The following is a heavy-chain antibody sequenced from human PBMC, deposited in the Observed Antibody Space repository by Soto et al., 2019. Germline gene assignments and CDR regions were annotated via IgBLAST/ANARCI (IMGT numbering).Heavy chain of an antibody. CDR3: AKSGRAADTSSPLFYFDY. V-gene: IGHV3-30*18. CDR2: VSYDGGSA. J-gene: IGHJ4*02. Sequence: QVQLLESGGGVVQPGRSLRLSCVASGFNFGTFAMHWVRQAPGKGLEWVAVVSYDGGSAYYADSVQGGFTISSDGTNNSVSLEMNSLRPEDSALYYCAKSGRAADTSSPLFYFDYGGPGTGVTVSS. D-gene: IGHD2-15*01. CDR1: GFNFGTFA.